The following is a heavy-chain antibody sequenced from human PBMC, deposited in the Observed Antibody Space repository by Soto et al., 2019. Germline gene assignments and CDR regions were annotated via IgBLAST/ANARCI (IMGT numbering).Heavy chain of an antibody. V-gene: IGHV3-33*01. Sequence: GGSLRLSCAASGFTFSSYGMHWVRQAPGKGLEWVAVIWYDGSNKYYADSVKGRFTISRDNSKNTLYLQMNSLRAEDTAVYYCAVHYYDSSGYLRFDYWGQGTLVTVSS. J-gene: IGHJ4*02. CDR1: GFTFSSYG. D-gene: IGHD3-22*01. CDR2: IWYDGSNK. CDR3: AVHYYDSSGYLRFDY.